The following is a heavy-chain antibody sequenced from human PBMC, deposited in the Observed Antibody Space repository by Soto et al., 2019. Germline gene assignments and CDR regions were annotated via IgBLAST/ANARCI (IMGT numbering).Heavy chain of an antibody. V-gene: IGHV4-59*01. CDR2: IYYSGST. CDR1: GGSISSYY. CDR3: ARIMSSIAAAGIKSNNWFDP. Sequence: PSETLSLTCTVSGGSISSYYWSWIRQPPGKGLEWIGYIYYSGSTNYNPSLKSRVTISVDTSKNQFSLKLSSVTAADTAVYYCARIMSSIAAAGIKSNNWFDPWGQGTLVTVSS. D-gene: IGHD6-13*01. J-gene: IGHJ5*02.